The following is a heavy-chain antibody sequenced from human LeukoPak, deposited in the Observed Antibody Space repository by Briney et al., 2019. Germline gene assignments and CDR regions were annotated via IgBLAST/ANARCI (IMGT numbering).Heavy chain of an antibody. CDR2: ISPNGVIT. J-gene: IGHJ6*03. CDR1: GFTFSSHG. CDR3: ARGSSSIYYYYYMDV. V-gene: IGHV3-23*01. D-gene: IGHD6-6*01. Sequence: GGSLRLSCAASGFTFSSHGMNWVRQAPGKGLEWVSGISPNGVITYYADSVKGRFTISRDNPKGTVYLQMNSLRPEDTAVYYCARGSSSIYYYYYMDVWGKGTTVTVSS.